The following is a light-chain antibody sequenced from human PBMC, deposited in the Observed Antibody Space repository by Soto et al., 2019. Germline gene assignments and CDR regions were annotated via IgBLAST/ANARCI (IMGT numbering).Light chain of an antibody. CDR3: QQYNSYSGT. CDR1: QGISSW. V-gene: IGKV1-5*01. CDR2: DAS. Sequence: MTQSPPSLSASLGDRVTITCRASQGISSWLAWYQQKPGKAPKLLIYDASSLESGVPSRFSGSGSGTEFTLTISSLQPDDFATYYCQQYNSYSGTFGQGTKVDIK. J-gene: IGKJ1*01.